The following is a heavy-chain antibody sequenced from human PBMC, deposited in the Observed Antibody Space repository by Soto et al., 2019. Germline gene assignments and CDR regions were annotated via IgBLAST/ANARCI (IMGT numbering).Heavy chain of an antibody. CDR1: GFTFSSYS. J-gene: IGHJ6*02. CDR3: ARPSEMATQYYYYGMDV. D-gene: IGHD5-12*01. CDR2: ISSSSSYI. V-gene: IGHV3-21*01. Sequence: PGGSLRLSCAASGFTFSSYSMNWVRQAPGKGLEWVSSISSSSSYIYYADSVKGRFTISRDNAKNSLYLQMNSLRAEDTAVYYCARPSEMATQYYYYGMDVWGQGTTVTVSS.